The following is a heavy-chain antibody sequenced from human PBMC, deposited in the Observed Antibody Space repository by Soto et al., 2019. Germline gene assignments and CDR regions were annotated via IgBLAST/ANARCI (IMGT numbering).Heavy chain of an antibody. V-gene: IGHV3-66*01. CDR3: AGRTYYFDF. CDR1: GFTVSNSY. CDR2: IYSGGNT. Sequence: GGSLRLSCAASGFTVSNSYMSWVRQAPGKGLEWVSIIYSGGNTFYGGSVTGRFTISRDSSKNTLYLQMDNLRADDTAVYYFAGRTYYFDFSGQGTLVIGSS. J-gene: IGHJ4*02.